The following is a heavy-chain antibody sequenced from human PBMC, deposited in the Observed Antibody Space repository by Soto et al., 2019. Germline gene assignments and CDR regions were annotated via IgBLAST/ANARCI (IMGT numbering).Heavy chain of an antibody. J-gene: IGHJ6*03. CDR2: ISGRDGNI. V-gene: IGHV3-11*01. Sequence: QVQLVESGGGLVKPGGSLRLSCAASGFTFSDSFMSWSRQTPGKGLEWLSYISGRDGNIYYADSVRGRFTISRDNAKNPMYPQKNSLRAGDTAVDYCAGDQGPNYMAVWGKGTTVTVS. CDR1: GFTFSDSF. CDR3: AGDQGPNYMAV.